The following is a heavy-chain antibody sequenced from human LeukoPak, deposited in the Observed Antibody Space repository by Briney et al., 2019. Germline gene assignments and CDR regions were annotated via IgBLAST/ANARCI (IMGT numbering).Heavy chain of an antibody. Sequence: GGSLRLSCAASGFTFSSYGMHWVRQAPGKGLEWVAFIRYDGSNKYYADSVKGRFTLSRDNFKNTLYHQMNSLRVEDTAVFYCAKGGARLHSYYLDYWGQGTLVTVSS. V-gene: IGHV3-30*02. CDR3: AKGGARLHSYYLDY. CDR2: IRYDGSNK. CDR1: GFTFSSYG. D-gene: IGHD1-26*01. J-gene: IGHJ4*02.